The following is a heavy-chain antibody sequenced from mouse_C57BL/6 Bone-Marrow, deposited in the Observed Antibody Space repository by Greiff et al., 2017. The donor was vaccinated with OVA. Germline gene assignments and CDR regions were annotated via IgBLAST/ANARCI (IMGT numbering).Heavy chain of an antibody. Sequence: QVQLQQPGAELVKPGASVKLSCKASGYTFTSYWMHWVKQRPGQGLEWIGMIHPNSGSTNYNEKFKSKATLTVDKSSSTAYMQLSSLTSEDSAVYYCATYLYDSDEGWAMDYWGQGTSVTVSS. CDR2: IHPNSGST. CDR3: ATYLYDSDEGWAMDY. J-gene: IGHJ4*01. D-gene: IGHD2-4*01. V-gene: IGHV1-64*01. CDR1: GYTFTSYW.